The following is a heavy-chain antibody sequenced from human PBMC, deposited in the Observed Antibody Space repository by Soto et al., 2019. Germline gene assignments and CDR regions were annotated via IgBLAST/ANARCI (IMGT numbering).Heavy chain of an antibody. CDR2: MYNSGST. V-gene: IGHV4-31*03. Sequence: QVQLQESGPGLVKPSQTLFLTCTVSGDSISSGGYRWSWIRQHPGEGLEWIGFMYNSGSTSYNPSLKSRATISVDTSTNQFSLNLRSVTAADTAVYYCARGGDTTKVDFWGQGTLVTVSS. D-gene: IGHD3-16*01. J-gene: IGHJ4*02. CDR1: GDSISSGGYR. CDR3: ARGGDTTKVDF.